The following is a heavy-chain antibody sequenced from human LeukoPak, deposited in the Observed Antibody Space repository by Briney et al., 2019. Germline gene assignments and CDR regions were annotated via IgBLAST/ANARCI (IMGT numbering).Heavy chain of an antibody. J-gene: IGHJ4*02. CDR3: ARDRGEGYCGSTSCYFSFDY. V-gene: IGHV3-21*01. CDR1: GFTFSSYT. D-gene: IGHD2-2*01. Sequence: GVSLRLSCAASGFTFSSYTMNWVRQAPGKGLEWVSSISGSSSGIYYADSVRGRFTISRDNAENSLYLQMNSLRAEDTAVYYCARDRGEGYCGSTSCYFSFDYWGQGTLVTVSS. CDR2: ISGSSSGI.